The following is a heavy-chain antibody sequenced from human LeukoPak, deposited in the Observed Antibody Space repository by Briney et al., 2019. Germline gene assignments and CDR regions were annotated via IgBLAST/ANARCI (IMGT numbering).Heavy chain of an antibody. J-gene: IGHJ4*02. CDR3: AREITAGSFVFDY. CDR1: GFTFSSYS. V-gene: IGHV3-48*04. Sequence: GGSLRLPCAASGFTFSSYSMKWVRQAPGKGLEWVSYISSGSSTIHYADSVKGRFTVSRDNAKNSLYLQMNSLRAEDTAVYFCAREITAGSFVFDYWGQGTLVTVSS. D-gene: IGHD1-20*01. CDR2: ISSGSSTI.